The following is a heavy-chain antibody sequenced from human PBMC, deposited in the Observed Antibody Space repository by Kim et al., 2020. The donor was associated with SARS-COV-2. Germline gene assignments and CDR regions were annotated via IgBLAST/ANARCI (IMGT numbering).Heavy chain of an antibody. CDR3: ASAFRTSGRYF. D-gene: IGHD1-26*01. Sequence: GGSLRLSCAASGFTFSSSVISRVRQAPGKGLEWVSLIYSGTGGTYYADSVKGRFTISRDNSKNTLLLEMNSLSVEDTATYYCASAFRTSGRYF. J-gene: IGHJ4*01. V-gene: IGHV3-23*03. CDR2: IYSGTGGT. CDR1: GFTFSSSV.